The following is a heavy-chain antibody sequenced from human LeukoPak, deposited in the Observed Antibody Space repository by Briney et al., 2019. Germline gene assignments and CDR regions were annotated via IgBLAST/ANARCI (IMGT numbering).Heavy chain of an antibody. CDR2: IYASGST. CDR1: GGSISSYY. CDR3: ARDQGGYLSWFDP. Sequence: SETLSLTCNVSGGSISSYYWSWIRQPAGKGLEWIGRIYASGSTHYNPSLKSRVTMSVDTSKKQFSLSLSSVTAADTAVYYCARDQGGYLSWFDPWGQGTLVTVSS. V-gene: IGHV4-4*07. D-gene: IGHD5-12*01. J-gene: IGHJ5*02.